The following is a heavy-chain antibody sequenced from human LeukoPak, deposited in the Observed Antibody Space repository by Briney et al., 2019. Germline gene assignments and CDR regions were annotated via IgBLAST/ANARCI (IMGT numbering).Heavy chain of an antibody. V-gene: IGHV1-2*02. CDR2: INPNSGGT. J-gene: IGHJ4*02. CDR3: ARIGYGSGSYYKYFDY. Sequence: VASVKVSCKASGYTFTGYYMHWVRQAPGQGLEWMGWINPNSGGTNYAQKFQGRVTMTRDTSISTAYMELSRLRSDDTAVYYCARIGYGSGSYYKYFDYWGQGTLVTVSS. D-gene: IGHD3-10*01. CDR1: GYTFTGYY.